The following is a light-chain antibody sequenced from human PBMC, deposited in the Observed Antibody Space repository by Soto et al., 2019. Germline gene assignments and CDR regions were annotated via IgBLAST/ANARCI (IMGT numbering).Light chain of an antibody. CDR1: SSDVGYYNY. J-gene: IGLJ2*01. CDR3: SSYTRTTTVV. CDR2: EVS. Sequence: QLVLTQPASVSGSPGQSITISCTGTSSDVGYYNYVSWYQHHPGKAPKVMIYEVSNRPSGVSNRFSGSKSGTTASLTISGLQAEDEADYYCSSYTRTTTVVFGGGTKLTVL. V-gene: IGLV2-14*01.